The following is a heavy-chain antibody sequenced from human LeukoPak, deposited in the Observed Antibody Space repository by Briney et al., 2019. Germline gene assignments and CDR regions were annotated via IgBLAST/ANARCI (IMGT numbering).Heavy chain of an antibody. CDR2: IYYSGST. CDR3: ARRRGRDGYNYGLDY. V-gene: IGHV4-59*08. CDR1: GGSISSYY. Sequence: SETLSPTCTVSGGSISSYYWSWIRQPPGKGLEWIGYIYYSGSTNYNPSLKSRVTISVDTSKNQFSLKLTSVTAADTAVYYCARRRGRDGYNYGLDYWGQGTLVTVSS. J-gene: IGHJ4*02. D-gene: IGHD5-24*01.